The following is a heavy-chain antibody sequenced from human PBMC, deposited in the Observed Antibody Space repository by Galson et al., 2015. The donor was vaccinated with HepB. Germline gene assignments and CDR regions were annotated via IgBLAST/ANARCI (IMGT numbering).Heavy chain of an antibody. D-gene: IGHD6-13*01. CDR2: ITPLFGTA. J-gene: IGHJ4*02. Sequence: SVKVSCKASGGTFSTHAMSWVRQAPGQGLEWMGGITPLFGTAKYAQKFQGRVTITADESTSTVYMDLRSLRFEDTAVYYCAREGIAASTNPVDYWGQGTLVTVSS. CDR1: GGTFSTHA. V-gene: IGHV1-69*13. CDR3: AREGIAASTNPVDY.